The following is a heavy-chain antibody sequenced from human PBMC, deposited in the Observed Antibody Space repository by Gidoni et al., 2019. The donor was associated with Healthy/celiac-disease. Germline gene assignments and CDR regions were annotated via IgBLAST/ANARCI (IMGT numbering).Heavy chain of an antibody. V-gene: IGHV3-23*01. CDR1: GLTFSSFA. CDR2: ISGSGGST. D-gene: IGHD6-13*01. Sequence: EVQLLESGGGLVQPGGSLRLSCAASGLTFSSFALSWVRQAPGKGLEWVSAISGSGGSTYYAGSVTGRFTISRDNSKNTLYLQMNILRAEDTAVYYCATSRTIAAAGHYWGQGTLVTVSS. CDR3: ATSRTIAAAGHY. J-gene: IGHJ4*02.